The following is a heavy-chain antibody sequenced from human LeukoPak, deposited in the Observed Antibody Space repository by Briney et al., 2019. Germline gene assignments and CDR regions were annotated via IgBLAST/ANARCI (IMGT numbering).Heavy chain of an antibody. Sequence: GGSLRLSCAASGFTFNSYWMTWVRQAPGKGLEWVANIKQDGSEEYYVDSVKGRFTIARDNAMNSLYLQMNSLRAEDTAVYFCARDRRGPSDYWGQGTLVTVSS. D-gene: IGHD3-10*01. J-gene: IGHJ4*02. CDR2: IKQDGSEE. CDR3: ARDRRGPSDY. CDR1: GFTFNSYW. V-gene: IGHV3-7*03.